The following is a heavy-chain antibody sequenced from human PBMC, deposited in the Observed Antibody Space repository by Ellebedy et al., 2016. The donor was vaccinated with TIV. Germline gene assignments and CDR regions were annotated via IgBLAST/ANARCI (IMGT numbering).Heavy chain of an antibody. Sequence: GESLKISCAASGFTFSRFWMGWIRQAPGKGLEWVAHIQYDQIEKYYAKSVKGRFTIPRDNARNSLYLQMKSLRVDDTAMYYCARDTVAVPDGDTFDFWGQGTMVTVST. V-gene: IGHV3-7*04. J-gene: IGHJ3*01. D-gene: IGHD2-2*01. CDR3: ARDTVAVPDGDTFDF. CDR1: GFTFSRFW. CDR2: IQYDQIEK.